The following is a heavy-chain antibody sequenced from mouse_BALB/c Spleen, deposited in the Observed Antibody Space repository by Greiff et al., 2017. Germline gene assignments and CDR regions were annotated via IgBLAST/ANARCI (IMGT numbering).Heavy chain of an antibody. J-gene: IGHJ4*01. CDR1: GFTFSSYA. D-gene: IGHD1-1*02. Sequence: EVKLMESGGGLVKPGGSLKLSCAASGFTFSSYAMSWVRQTPEKRLEWVASISSGGSTYYPDSVKGRFTITRDNARNILYLQMSSLRSEDTAMYYCARVLYGYDAMDYWGQGTSVTVSS. CDR3: ARVLYGYDAMDY. V-gene: IGHV5-6-5*01. CDR2: ISSGGST.